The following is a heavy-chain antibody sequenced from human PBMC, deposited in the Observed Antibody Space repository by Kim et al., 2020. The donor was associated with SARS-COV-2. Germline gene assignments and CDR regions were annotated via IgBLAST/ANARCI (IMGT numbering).Heavy chain of an antibody. V-gene: IGHV1-46*01. CDR1: GYTFTSYY. J-gene: IGHJ4*02. D-gene: IGHD6-19*01. CDR3: ARVSEILQWLVPSDY. CDR2: INPSGGST. Sequence: ASVKVSCKASGYTFTSYYMHWVRQAPGQGLEWMGIINPSGGSTSYAQKFQGRVTMTRDTSTSTVYMELSSLRSEDTAVYYCARVSEILQWLVPSDYWGQGTLVTVSS.